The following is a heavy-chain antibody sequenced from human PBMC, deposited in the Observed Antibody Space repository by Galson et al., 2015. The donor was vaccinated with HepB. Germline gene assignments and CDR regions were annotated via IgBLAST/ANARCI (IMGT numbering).Heavy chain of an antibody. CDR1: GYTFTSYA. J-gene: IGHJ4*02. CDR2: INAGNGNT. V-gene: IGHV1-3*01. Sequence: SVKVSCKASGYTFTSYAMHWVRQAPGQRLEWMGWINAGNGNTKYSQKFQGRVTMTRDTSISTAYMELSRLRSDDTAVYYCARAGASIAAAGNYWGQGTLVTVSS. D-gene: IGHD6-13*01. CDR3: ARAGASIAAAGNY.